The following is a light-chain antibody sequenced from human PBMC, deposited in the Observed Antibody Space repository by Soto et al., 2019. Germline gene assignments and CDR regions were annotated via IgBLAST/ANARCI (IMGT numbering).Light chain of an antibody. J-gene: IGKJ1*01. CDR3: QQYNNWPPWT. CDR1: QSIGSN. V-gene: IGKV3-15*01. Sequence: EIGMTQSPATLSVSPGERATLSCRASQSIGSNLAWYQQKPGQAPRLLIYAASIRATDFPARFSGSGSGTDFTLTISGLQSDDFAVYFCQQYNNWPPWTFGHGTKVEIK. CDR2: AAS.